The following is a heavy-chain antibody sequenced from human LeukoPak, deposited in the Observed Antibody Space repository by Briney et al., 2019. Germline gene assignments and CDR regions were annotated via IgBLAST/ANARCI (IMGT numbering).Heavy chain of an antibody. CDR3: ARRRYDASGYYPSRGRYFDY. CDR2: INHSGST. V-gene: IGHV4-34*01. D-gene: IGHD3-22*01. CDR1: GGSFSGYY. Sequence: KASETLSLTCAVYGGSFSGYYWSWIRQPPGKGLGWIGEINHSGSTNYNPSLKSRVTISVDTSKNQFSLKLSSVTAADTAVYYCARRRYDASGYYPSRGRYFDYWGQGTLATVSS. J-gene: IGHJ4*02.